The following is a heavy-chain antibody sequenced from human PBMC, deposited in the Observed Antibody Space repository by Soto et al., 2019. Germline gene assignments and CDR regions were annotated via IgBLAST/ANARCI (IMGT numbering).Heavy chain of an antibody. CDR3: ATSFITTMCTTA. CDR2: ISSSSTTI. Sequence: EVQLVESGGGLVQPGGSLRLSCEASGFTFSNFGINWVRQAPGKGLEWVSHISSSSTTIYYAESVKGRFTISRDNAKNSLYLRMSILSREDTAVYYSATSFITTMCTTAWGQGTLVTVSS. V-gene: IGHV3-48*01. J-gene: IGHJ4*02. D-gene: IGHD3-10*02. CDR1: GFTFSNFG.